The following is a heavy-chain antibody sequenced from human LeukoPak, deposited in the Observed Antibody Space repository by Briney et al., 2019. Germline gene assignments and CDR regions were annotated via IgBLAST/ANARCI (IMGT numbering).Heavy chain of an antibody. CDR3: ARRSDYYGSGSYYIRPFDY. D-gene: IGHD3-10*01. V-gene: IGHV5-51*01. J-gene: IGHJ4*02. CDR2: IYPGDSDT. CDR1: GYSFTSYW. Sequence: GESLKISCKGSGYSFTSYWIGWVRQMPGKGLEWMGIIYPGDSDTRYSPSFQGQVTISADKSISTAYLQWSSLKASDTAMYYCARRSDYYGSGSYYIRPFDYWGQGTLVTVSS.